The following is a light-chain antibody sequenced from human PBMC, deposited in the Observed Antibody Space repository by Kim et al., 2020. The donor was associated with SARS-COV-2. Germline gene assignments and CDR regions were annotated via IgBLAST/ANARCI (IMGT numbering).Light chain of an antibody. CDR3: QVWDSSSDHVV. J-gene: IGLJ2*01. Sequence: APGKTARITCGGNNIGSKSVHWYQQKPGQAPVLVIYYDSDRPSGIPERFSVSNSGNTATLTISRVEAGDEADYYCQVWDSSSDHVVFGGGTQLTVL. CDR2: YDS. CDR1: NIGSKS. V-gene: IGLV3-21*04.